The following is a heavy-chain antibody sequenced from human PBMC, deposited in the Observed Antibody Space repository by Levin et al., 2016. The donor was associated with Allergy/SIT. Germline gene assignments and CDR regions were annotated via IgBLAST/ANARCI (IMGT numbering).Heavy chain of an antibody. CDR3: ARIWYYYSGVDY. D-gene: IGHD3-10*01. V-gene: IGHV4-59*02. CDR2: IRQSGSA. J-gene: IGHJ4*02. CDR1: GDSVSNYY. Sequence: SETLSLTCTVAGDSVSNYYWSWIRQPPGKGLEWIGYIRQSGSAYYNPSLNSRVAMSVETSMNLVSLTVTSVTAADTAIYYCARIWYYYSGVDYWGQGVLVTVSS.